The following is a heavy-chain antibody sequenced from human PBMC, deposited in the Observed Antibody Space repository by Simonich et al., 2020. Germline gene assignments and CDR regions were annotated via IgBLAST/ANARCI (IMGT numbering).Heavy chain of an antibody. V-gene: IGHV3-30*07. CDR3: ARDGERYCGGDCYSYFDY. Sequence: QVQLVESGGGVVQPGRSLRLSCAASGFTFSSYAMHWVRQAPGKGLEWVAVISYDERKKYYADSVKGRITISRDNSKNTLYLQMNSLRAEDTAVYYCARDGERYCGGDCYSYFDYWGQGTLVTVSS. CDR1: GFTFSSYA. J-gene: IGHJ4*02. CDR2: ISYDERKK. D-gene: IGHD2-21*02.